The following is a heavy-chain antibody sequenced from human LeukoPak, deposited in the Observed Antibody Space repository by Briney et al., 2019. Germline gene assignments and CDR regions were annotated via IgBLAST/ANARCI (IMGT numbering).Heavy chain of an antibody. Sequence: SETLSLTCTVSGGSINSGGYFWNWIRQHPGRGLEWIGSIYYTGSTSYYPSLKSRLSISIATSKNQFSLRLNSVIAADTGVYYCARERFAGGYRYLDHWGQGNLVTVSS. CDR3: ARERFAGGYRYLDH. CDR2: IYYTGST. D-gene: IGHD2-8*02. CDR1: GGSINSGGYF. V-gene: IGHV4-31*03. J-gene: IGHJ4*02.